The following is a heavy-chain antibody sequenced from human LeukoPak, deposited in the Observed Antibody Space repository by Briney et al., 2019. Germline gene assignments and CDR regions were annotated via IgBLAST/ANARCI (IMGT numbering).Heavy chain of an antibody. CDR1: GFTFSSYE. CDR2: ISSSGSTI. CDR3: GSIASGTSYRYYCNRLL. D-gene: IGHD2-21*01. Sequence: GGYLRLSCAASGFTFSSYEMNWVRQAPGKGLEWVSYISSSGSTIYYADSVKGRFTISRDNAKNSLYLQMNSLRAEDTAVEYFGSIASGTSYRYYCNRLLWRKRTTVTVSS. V-gene: IGHV3-48*03. J-gene: IGHJ6*03.